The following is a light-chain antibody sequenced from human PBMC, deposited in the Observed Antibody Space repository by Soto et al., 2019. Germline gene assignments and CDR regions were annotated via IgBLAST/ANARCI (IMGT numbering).Light chain of an antibody. J-gene: IGKJ1*01. CDR1: QSISNL. CDR3: QQYNSYSSWT. V-gene: IGKV1-5*01. CDR2: DAS. Sequence: DIQMTQSPSTLSASVGDRVTISCRASQSISNLLAWYQQMPGKAPKLLMYDASRLKSGVPSRFSGSGSGTEFTLSISSLQPDDFATDYCQQYNSYSSWTFGQGTKVDIK.